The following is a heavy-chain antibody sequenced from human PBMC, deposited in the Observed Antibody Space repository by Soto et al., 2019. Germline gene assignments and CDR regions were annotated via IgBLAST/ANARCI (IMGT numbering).Heavy chain of an antibody. CDR3: ARSTPQSGAFMQIFDY. CDR2: IIPFFDTA. D-gene: IGHD2-2*01. J-gene: IGHJ4*02. V-gene: IGHV1-69*06. CDR1: GGTFSRNA. Sequence: QVQLGQSGAEVKKAGSSVKVSCKAAGGTFSRNAISWVRQAPGQGLEWMGGIIPFFDTANYAKKFQGRVTVSADKATSTAYMELSSLTSEDTAVYYCARSTPQSGAFMQIFDYWGQGTLVTVSS.